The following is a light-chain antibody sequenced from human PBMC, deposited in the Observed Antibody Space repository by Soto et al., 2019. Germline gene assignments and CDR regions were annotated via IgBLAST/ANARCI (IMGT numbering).Light chain of an antibody. J-gene: IGLJ2*01. Sequence: QSALTQPASVSGSPGQSITISCTGTSSDVGGYNYVSWYQHHPGKAPKLMIYDVSNRPSGVSNRFSGSKSGNTASLTISGFQAEDEADYYCSSYTSSDTYVALGGGTKLTVL. V-gene: IGLV2-14*03. CDR1: SSDVGGYNY. CDR2: DVS. CDR3: SSYTSSDTYVA.